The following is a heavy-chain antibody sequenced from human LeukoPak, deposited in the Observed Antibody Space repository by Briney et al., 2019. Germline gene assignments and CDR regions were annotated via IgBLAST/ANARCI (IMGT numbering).Heavy chain of an antibody. CDR2: IKSKTDGGTT. Sequence: GGSLRLSCAASGFTFSNAWMSWVRQAPGKGLEWVGRIKSKTDGGTTDYAAPVKGRFTISRDDSKNTLYLQMNSLKTEDTAVYYCTTDSSTYSSGWYGDAFDIWGQGTMVTVSS. CDR3: TTDSSTYSSGWYGDAFDI. D-gene: IGHD6-19*01. J-gene: IGHJ3*02. CDR1: GFTFSNAW. V-gene: IGHV3-15*01.